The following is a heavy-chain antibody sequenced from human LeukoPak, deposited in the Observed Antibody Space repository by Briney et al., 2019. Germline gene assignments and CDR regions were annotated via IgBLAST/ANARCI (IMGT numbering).Heavy chain of an antibody. D-gene: IGHD3-22*01. J-gene: IGHJ4*02. CDR3: ARDGGNTYYYDSSGYYYGY. CDR1: GYTFTGYY. V-gene: IGHV1-2*02. Sequence: ASVKVSCKASGYTFTGYYMHWVRQAPGQGLEWMGWINPNSGGTNYAQKLQGRVTMTTDTSTSTAYMELRSLRSDDTAVYYCARDGGNTYYYDSSGYYYGYWGQGTLVTVSS. CDR2: INPNSGGT.